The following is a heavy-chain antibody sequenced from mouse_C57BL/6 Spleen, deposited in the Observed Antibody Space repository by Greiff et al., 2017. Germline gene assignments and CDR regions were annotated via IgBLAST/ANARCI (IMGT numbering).Heavy chain of an antibody. CDR2: IYPGSGST. CDR3: ARRFYYGSSLYFDV. CDR1: GYTFTSYW. D-gene: IGHD1-1*01. J-gene: IGHJ1*03. V-gene: IGHV1-55*01. Sequence: QVQLQQPGAELVKPGASVKMSCKASGYTFTSYWITWVKQSPGQGLEWIGDIYPGSGSTNYNEKFKSKATLTVDTSSSTAYMQLSSLTSEDSAVXHGARRFYYGSSLYFDVWGTGTTVTVSS.